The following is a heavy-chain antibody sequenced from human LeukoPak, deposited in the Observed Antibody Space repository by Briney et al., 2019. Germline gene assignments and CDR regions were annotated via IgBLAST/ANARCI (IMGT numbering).Heavy chain of an antibody. CDR3: ASLGYCSSTSCDGDYMDV. D-gene: IGHD2-2*01. CDR2: MNPNSGNT. CDR1: GGTFSSYT. V-gene: IGHV1-8*01. J-gene: IGHJ6*03. Sequence: ASVKVSCKASGGTFSSYTINWVRQATGQGLEWMGWMNPNSGNTGYAQKFQGRVTITRNTSISTAYMELSSLRSEDTAVYYCASLGYCSSTSCDGDYMDVWGKGTTVRLL.